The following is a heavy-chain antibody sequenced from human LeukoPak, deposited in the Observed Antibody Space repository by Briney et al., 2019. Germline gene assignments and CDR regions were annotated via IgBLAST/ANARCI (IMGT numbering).Heavy chain of an antibody. V-gene: IGHV3-9*01. D-gene: IGHD3/OR15-3a*01. CDR1: GFTFDDYA. J-gene: IGHJ4*02. CDR3: VRSSDWAFFDH. CDR2: ISWNSGSI. Sequence: PGGSLRLSCAASGFTFDDYAMHWVRQAPGKGLEWVSGISWNSGSIGYADSVEGRFTISRDNAKNTLYLQMNSLRAEDTAVYFCVRSSDWAFFDHWGQGALVTVSS.